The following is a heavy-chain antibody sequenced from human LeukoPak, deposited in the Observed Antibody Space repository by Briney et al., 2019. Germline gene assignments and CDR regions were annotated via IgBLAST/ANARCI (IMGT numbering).Heavy chain of an antibody. CDR2: ISSSGSTI. Sequence: GGSLRLSCAASGFTFSDYYMSWIRQAPGKGLEWVSYISSSGSTIYYADSVKGRFTISRDNAKNSLYLQMNSLGAEDTAVYYCARDLDTAMVSPFVYWGQGTLVTVSS. V-gene: IGHV3-11*04. CDR1: GFTFSDYY. CDR3: ARDLDTAMVSPFVY. J-gene: IGHJ4*02. D-gene: IGHD5-18*01.